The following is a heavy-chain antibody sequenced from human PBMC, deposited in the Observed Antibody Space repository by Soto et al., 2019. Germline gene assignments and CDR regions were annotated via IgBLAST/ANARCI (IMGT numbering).Heavy chain of an antibody. CDR3: AREDYDFWSGYFWFDP. D-gene: IGHD3-3*01. J-gene: IGHJ5*02. Sequence: ASVKVSCKASGYTFTSYGISWVRQAPGQGLEWMGWISAYNGNTNYAQKLQGRVTMTTDTSTSTAYMELRSLRSDDTAVYYCAREDYDFWSGYFWFDPWGQGTRVTVS. CDR2: ISAYNGNT. V-gene: IGHV1-18*01. CDR1: GYTFTSYG.